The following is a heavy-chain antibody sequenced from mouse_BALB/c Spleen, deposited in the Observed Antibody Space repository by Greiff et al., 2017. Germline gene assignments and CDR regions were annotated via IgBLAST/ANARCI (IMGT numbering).Heavy chain of an antibody. CDR1: GFSLTSYG. Sequence: QVQLKESGPGLVQPSQSLSITCTVSGFSLTSYGVHWVRQSPGKGLEWLGVIWSGGSTDYNAAFISRLSISKDNSKSQVFFKMNSLQANDTAIYYCARLRRRDGLYYAMDYWGQGTSVTVSS. J-gene: IGHJ4*01. V-gene: IGHV2-2*02. CDR3: ARLRRRDGLYYAMDY. D-gene: IGHD2-12*01. CDR2: IWSGGST.